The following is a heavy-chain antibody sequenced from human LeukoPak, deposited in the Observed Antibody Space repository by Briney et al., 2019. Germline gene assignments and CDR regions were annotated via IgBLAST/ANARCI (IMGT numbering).Heavy chain of an antibody. Sequence: PSETLSLTCTASGGSISSSGYYWGWIRQPPGRGLEWIASINYSGTTYYNPSLKSRVTISEDRSKNQFSLKLSSVTAADTAVYYCARLRDGRWLLEYWGQGTLVTVSS. CDR2: INYSGTT. J-gene: IGHJ4*02. V-gene: IGHV4-39*01. CDR1: GGSISSSGYY. D-gene: IGHD5-24*01. CDR3: ARLRDGRWLLEY.